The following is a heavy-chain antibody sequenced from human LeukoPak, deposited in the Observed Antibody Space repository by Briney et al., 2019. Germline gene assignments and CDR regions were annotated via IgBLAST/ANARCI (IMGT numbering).Heavy chain of an antibody. Sequence: SETLSLTCTVSGDSMTSSRSSAYYWGWIRQPPGKGLEWIATIYYTGNTYYNPSLMSRVTISVDTSKNQFSLELTSVTAADTAVYYCTRLSKGRYFDYIFDYWGQGTLVTVSS. CDR1: GDSMTSSRSSAYY. CDR2: IYYTGNT. D-gene: IGHD3-9*01. J-gene: IGHJ4*02. CDR3: TRLSKGRYFDYIFDY. V-gene: IGHV4-39*01.